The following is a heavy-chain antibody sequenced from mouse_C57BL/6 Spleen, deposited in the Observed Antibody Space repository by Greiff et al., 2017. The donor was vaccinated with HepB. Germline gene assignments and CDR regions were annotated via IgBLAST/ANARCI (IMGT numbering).Heavy chain of an antibody. V-gene: IGHV1-5*01. CDR2: IYPGNSDT. J-gene: IGHJ2*01. D-gene: IGHD1-1*01. CDR3: TRGITTVVDYFDY. CDR1: GYTFTSYW. Sequence: LQQSGTVLARPGASVKMSCKTSGYTFTSYWMHWVKQRPGQGLEWIGAIYPGNSDTSYNQKFKGKAKLTAVTSASTAYMELSSLTNEDSAVYYCTRGITTVVDYFDYWGQGTTLTVSS.